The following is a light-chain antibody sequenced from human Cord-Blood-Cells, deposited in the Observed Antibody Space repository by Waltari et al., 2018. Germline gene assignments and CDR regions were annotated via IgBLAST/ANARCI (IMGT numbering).Light chain of an antibody. J-gene: IGLJ3*02. CDR1: SSDVGGYNY. CDR2: DVT. Sequence: QSALTQPRSVSGSPGQSVTISCTGTSSDVGGYNYVSWYQQHPGKAPILMIYDVTRRPAGVPVRVAGSKAGSAASLTIAGLQAEDEADYYCCSYAGSYKVFGGGTKLTVL. V-gene: IGLV2-11*01. CDR3: CSYAGSYKV.